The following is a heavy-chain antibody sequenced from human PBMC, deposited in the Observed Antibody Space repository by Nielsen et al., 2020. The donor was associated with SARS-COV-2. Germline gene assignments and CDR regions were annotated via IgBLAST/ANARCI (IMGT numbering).Heavy chain of an antibody. Sequence: GESLKISCAASGFTFSSYWMHWVRQAPGKGLVWVSRINSDGSSTSYADSVKGRFTISRDNAKNTLYLQMNSLRAEDTAVYYCARQGIGVVPAVTGGMDVWGQGTTVTVSS. D-gene: IGHD2-2*01. CDR2: INSDGSST. CDR3: ARQGIGVVPAVTGGMDV. CDR1: GFTFSSYW. J-gene: IGHJ6*02. V-gene: IGHV3-74*01.